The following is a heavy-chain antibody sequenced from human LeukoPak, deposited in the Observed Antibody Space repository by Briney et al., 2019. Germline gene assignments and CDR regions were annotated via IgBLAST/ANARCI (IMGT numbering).Heavy chain of an antibody. Sequence: ASVKVSCKASGGTFSSYAISWVRQAPGQGLEWMGWINPNSGGTNSAQKFQGRVTMTRDTSISTAYMELSRLRSDDTAVYYCAREGDILSLATASFFDYWGQGTLVTVSS. CDR1: GGTFSSYA. D-gene: IGHD3-9*01. V-gene: IGHV1-2*02. J-gene: IGHJ4*02. CDR2: INPNSGGT. CDR3: AREGDILSLATASFFDY.